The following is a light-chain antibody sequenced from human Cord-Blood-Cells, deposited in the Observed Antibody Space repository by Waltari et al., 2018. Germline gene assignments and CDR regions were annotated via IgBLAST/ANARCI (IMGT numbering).Light chain of an antibody. J-gene: IGKJ3*01. CDR2: LGS. CDR1: QSLLHSNGYNY. CDR3: MQALQTPLT. V-gene: IGKV2-28*01. Sequence: DIVMTQSPLSLPVTPGEPASIPCRSSQSLLHSNGYNYLDWYLQQPGQSPQLLIYLGSNRASGVPDRFSGSGSGTDFTLKISRVEAEDVGVYYCMQALQTPLTFGPGTKVDIK.